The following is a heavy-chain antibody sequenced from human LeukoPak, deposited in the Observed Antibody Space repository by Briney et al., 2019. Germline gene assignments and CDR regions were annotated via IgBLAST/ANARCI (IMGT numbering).Heavy chain of an antibody. CDR2: VYYTGSS. Sequence: PSETLSLTCTVSGGSISPYYWSWIRQPPGKGLEWIGYVYYTGSSYYNPSLKSRATTSIDMSKNQFSLKLTSMTAADTAVYYCEGYGSGSYYKAFDFWGQGILVTVSS. V-gene: IGHV4-59*01. CDR3: EGYGSGSYYKAFDF. J-gene: IGHJ4*02. D-gene: IGHD3-10*01. CDR1: GGSISPYY.